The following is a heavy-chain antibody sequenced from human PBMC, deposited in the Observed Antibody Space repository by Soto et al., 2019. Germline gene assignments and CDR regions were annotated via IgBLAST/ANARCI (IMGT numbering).Heavy chain of an antibody. V-gene: IGHV1-18*01. CDR2: ISAYNGNT. D-gene: IGHD3-3*01. CDR3: ARDVSNYEVWSGYPIVLDGMDV. CDR1: GYTFTSYG. J-gene: IGHJ6*02. Sequence: ASVKVSCKASGYTFTSYGISWVRQAPGQGLEWMGWISAYNGNTNYAQKLQGRVTMTTDTSTSTAYMELRSLRSDDTAVYYCARDVSNYEVWSGYPIVLDGMDVWGQGTTGTVSS.